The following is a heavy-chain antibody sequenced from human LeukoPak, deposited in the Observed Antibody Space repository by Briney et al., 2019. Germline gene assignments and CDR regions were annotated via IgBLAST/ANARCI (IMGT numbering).Heavy chain of an antibody. J-gene: IGHJ3*02. D-gene: IGHD3-22*01. CDR1: GYSISSGYY. CDR2: IYHSGST. Sequence: SETLSLTCAVSGYSISSGYYWGWIRQPPGNGLEWIGSIYHSGSTYYNPSLKSRATISAATSTNPFSLKLSSVTAADTAVYYCASPPLLYYDSSGYYRTDAFDIWGRGTMVTVSS. CDR3: ASPPLLYYDSSGYYRTDAFDI. V-gene: IGHV4-38-2*01.